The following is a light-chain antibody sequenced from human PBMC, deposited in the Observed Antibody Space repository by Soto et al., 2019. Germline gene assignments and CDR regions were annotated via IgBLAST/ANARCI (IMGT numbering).Light chain of an antibody. CDR3: AAWDDILNGYV. J-gene: IGLJ1*01. V-gene: IGLV1-44*01. Sequence: QSVLTQPPSASGTPGQRVTISCSGSSSNIESNTVTWYQHLPGTAPKLVIYSNYDRPSGVHDRFSGSTSGTSASLVIRGLQSEDETDYYCAAWDDILNGYVFGGGTKVTVL. CDR2: SNY. CDR1: SSNIESNT.